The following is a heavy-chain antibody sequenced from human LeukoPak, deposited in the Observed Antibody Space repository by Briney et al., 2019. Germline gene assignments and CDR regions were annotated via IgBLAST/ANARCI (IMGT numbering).Heavy chain of an antibody. V-gene: IGHV4-4*07. D-gene: IGHD3/OR15-3a*01. J-gene: IGHJ3*02. CDR2: IYSSGST. Sequence: AETLSLTCIVSGGSISGRHWSWIRQPAGKGLEWIGHIYSSGSTNYNPSLKSRVTMSVDTSTDHISLKLTSLTAADTAVYYCARRWTGENAFDIWGQRTTATVSS. CDR3: ARRWTGENAFDI. CDR1: GGSISGRH.